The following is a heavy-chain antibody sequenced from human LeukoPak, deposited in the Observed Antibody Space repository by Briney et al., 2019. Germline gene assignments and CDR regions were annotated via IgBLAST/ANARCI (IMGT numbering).Heavy chain of an antibody. CDR3: CVIHYGRRRNFDY. V-gene: IGHV1-8*01. CDR2: MNPNSGNT. D-gene: IGHD3-10*01. CDR1: GYTFTSYD. Sequence: ASVKVSCKASGYTFTSYDINWVRQATGQGLEWMGWMNPNSGNTGYAQKFQGRVTMTRNTSISTAYMELSSLRSEDTAVYYCCVIHYGRRRNFDYWGQGTLVTVSS. J-gene: IGHJ4*02.